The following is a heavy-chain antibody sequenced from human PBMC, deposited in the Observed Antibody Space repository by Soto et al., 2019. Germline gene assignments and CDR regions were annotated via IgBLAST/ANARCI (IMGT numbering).Heavy chain of an antibody. CDR3: TRIHCSGGTCYSFES. CDR1: GYSFTDYW. J-gene: IGHJ4*02. V-gene: IGHV5-51*01. Sequence: GESLKISCKGSGYSFTDYWVAWVRQMPGKGLEWMGSIWPGDSDTRYSPSFQGQVTISADKSISTAYVQWSSLKASDTAMYYCTRIHCSGGTCYSFESWGQGTLVPVSS. D-gene: IGHD2-15*01. CDR2: IWPGDSDT.